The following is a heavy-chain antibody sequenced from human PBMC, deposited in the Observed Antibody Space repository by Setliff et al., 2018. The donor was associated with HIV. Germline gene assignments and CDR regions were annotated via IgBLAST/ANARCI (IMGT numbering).Heavy chain of an antibody. J-gene: IGHJ4*02. CDR3: TRAQIAAPRPFDY. V-gene: IGHV4-34*01. CDR2: VNHKGVA. Sequence: PSETLSLTCAVYGRAFSGYYWTWIRQSPGRGLEWIGEVNHKGVANYSPSLMRRATISADTSKNQFSLRLSSVTAADTALYFCTRAQIAAPRPFDYWGQGTLVTVSS. CDR1: GRAFSGYY. D-gene: IGHD2-21*01.